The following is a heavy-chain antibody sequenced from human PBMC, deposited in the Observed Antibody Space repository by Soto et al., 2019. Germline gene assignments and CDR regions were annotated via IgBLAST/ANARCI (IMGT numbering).Heavy chain of an antibody. CDR3: AKNFLDYDFWSGYYVAEEGESSPLGFDY. Sequence: GGSLRLSCAASGFTFSSYAMSWVRQAPGKGLEWVSAISGSGGSTYYADSVKGRFTISRDNSKNTLYLQMNSLRAEDTAVYYCAKNFLDYDFWSGYYVAEEGESSPLGFDYWGQGTLVTVSS. CDR2: ISGSGGST. V-gene: IGHV3-23*01. D-gene: IGHD3-3*01. J-gene: IGHJ4*02. CDR1: GFTFSSYA.